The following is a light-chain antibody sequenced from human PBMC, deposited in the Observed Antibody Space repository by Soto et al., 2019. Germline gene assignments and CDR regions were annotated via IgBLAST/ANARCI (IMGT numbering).Light chain of an antibody. Sequence: EIVLTQSPATLSLSPGEGAILSCRASQSVSTFLAWFQQKPGQPPRLLIYNASNRTTGIPARFSGSGSGTDFTLTISRLEPEDCAVYYCQQYVSSPFTFGPGTKGDIK. CDR1: QSVSTF. V-gene: IGKV3-20*01. CDR3: QQYVSSPFT. J-gene: IGKJ3*01. CDR2: NAS.